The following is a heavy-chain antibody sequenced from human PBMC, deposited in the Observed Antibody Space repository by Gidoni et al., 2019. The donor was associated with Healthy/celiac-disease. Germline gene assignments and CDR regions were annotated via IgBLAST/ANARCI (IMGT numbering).Heavy chain of an antibody. J-gene: IGHJ4*02. Sequence: EVQLLESGGGLVQPGGSLRLSCAASGFTFSSYAMSWVRQAPGKGLELVSAISGSGGSKYYADSVKGRFTISRDNSKNTLYLQMNSLRAEDTAVYYCAKGLFNLGYCSGGSCLYYFDYWGQGTLVTVSS. CDR1: GFTFSSYA. CDR3: AKGLFNLGYCSGGSCLYYFDY. CDR2: ISGSGGSK. D-gene: IGHD2-15*01. V-gene: IGHV3-23*01.